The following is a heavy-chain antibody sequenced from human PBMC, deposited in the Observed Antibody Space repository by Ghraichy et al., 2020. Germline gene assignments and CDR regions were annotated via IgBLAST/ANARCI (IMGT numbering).Heavy chain of an antibody. Sequence: SETLSLTYAVYGGSFSGYYWSWIRQPPGKGLEWIGEINHSGSTNYNPSLKSRVTISVDTSKNQFSLRLSSVTAADTAVYYCARGRGGEHLWHYYYYMDVWGKGTTVTVSS. CDR1: GGSFSGYY. CDR2: INHSGST. CDR3: ARGRGGEHLWHYYYYMDV. V-gene: IGHV4-34*01. D-gene: IGHD5-18*01. J-gene: IGHJ6*03.